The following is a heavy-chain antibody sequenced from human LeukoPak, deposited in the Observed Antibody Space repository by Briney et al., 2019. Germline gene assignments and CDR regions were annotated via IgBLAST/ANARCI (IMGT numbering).Heavy chain of an antibody. CDR1: GYTFTSYY. J-gene: IGHJ4*02. D-gene: IGHD1-26*01. Sequence: ASVKVSCKASGYTFTSYYMHWVRQAPGQGLEWMGIINPSGGSTSYAQKFQGRVTMTRDTSTSTVYMELSSLRSEDTAVYYRARQERNSGSNWVVGYWGQGTLVTVSS. CDR3: ARQERNSGSNWVVGY. CDR2: INPSGGST. V-gene: IGHV1-46*01.